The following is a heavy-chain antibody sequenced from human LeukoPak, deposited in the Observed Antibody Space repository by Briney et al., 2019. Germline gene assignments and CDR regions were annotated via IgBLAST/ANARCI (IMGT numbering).Heavy chain of an antibody. V-gene: IGHV1-69*13. CDR1: GGTFSSYA. CDR3: ASLTAMGDSHFDY. J-gene: IGHJ4*02. CDR2: IIPVFGTA. D-gene: IGHD5-18*01. Sequence: SVKVSCKASGGTFSSYAISWVRQAPGQGLEWMGGIIPVFGTANYAQKFQGRVTITADESTSTAYMELSSLRSEDTAVYYCASLTAMGDSHFDYWGQGTLVTVSS.